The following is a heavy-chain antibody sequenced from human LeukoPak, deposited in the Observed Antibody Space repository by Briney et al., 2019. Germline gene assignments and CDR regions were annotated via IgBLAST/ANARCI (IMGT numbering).Heavy chain of an antibody. D-gene: IGHD3-3*01. CDR3: AREGDTLFGVVIDY. J-gene: IGHJ4*02. CDR2: IYRSGST. Sequence: PSETLSLTCTVSGYSISSGYYWGWIRQPPGKGLEWIGSIYRSGSTYYNPSLKSRVTISVDTSKNQFSLKLSSVTAADTAVYYCAREGDTLFGVVIDYWGQGTLVTVSS. CDR1: GYSISSGYY. V-gene: IGHV4-38-2*02.